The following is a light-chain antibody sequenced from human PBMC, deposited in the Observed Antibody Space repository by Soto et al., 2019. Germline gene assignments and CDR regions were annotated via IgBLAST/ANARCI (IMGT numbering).Light chain of an antibody. J-gene: IGKJ1*01. Sequence: EIVLTQSPASLSVSPGERVTLSCRASQSVGRNLAWYHQQPGQAPRLLIYDASSRATGVPARFSGSGSGTEFTLTISRLQSEDFAVYYCQQYNKWPPWTFGQGTKVDIK. CDR2: DAS. CDR1: QSVGRN. CDR3: QQYNKWPPWT. V-gene: IGKV3-15*01.